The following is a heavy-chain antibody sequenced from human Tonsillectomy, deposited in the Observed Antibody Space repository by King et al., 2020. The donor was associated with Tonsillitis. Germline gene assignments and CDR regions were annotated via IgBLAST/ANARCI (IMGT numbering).Heavy chain of an antibody. J-gene: IGHJ4*02. CDR3: ARAVVGYGDSAYNFDH. V-gene: IGHV4-30-4*01. CDR2: IYYSGST. CDR1: GGSISSGDYY. Sequence: VQLQESGPGLVKPSQTLSLTCTVSGGSISSGDYYWSWIRQPPGKGLEWIGYIYYSGSTYYNPSLKSRVTISVDTSKNQFSLKLSSVTAADTAVYYCARAVVGYGDSAYNFDHWGQGTLVTVSS. D-gene: IGHD4-17*01.